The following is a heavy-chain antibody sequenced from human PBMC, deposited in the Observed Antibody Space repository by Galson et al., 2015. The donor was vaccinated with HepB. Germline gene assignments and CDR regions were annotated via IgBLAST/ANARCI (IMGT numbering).Heavy chain of an antibody. V-gene: IGHV3-30*04. J-gene: IGHJ4*02. Sequence: SLRLSCAASGFTFSSYAMHWVRQAPGKGLEWVAVISYDGSNKYYADSVKGRFTISRDNSKNTLYLQMNSLRAEDTAVYYCARGTGGGGYDSDYFDYWGQGTLVTVSS. CDR2: ISYDGSNK. D-gene: IGHD5-12*01. CDR3: ARGTGGGGYDSDYFDY. CDR1: GFTFSSYA.